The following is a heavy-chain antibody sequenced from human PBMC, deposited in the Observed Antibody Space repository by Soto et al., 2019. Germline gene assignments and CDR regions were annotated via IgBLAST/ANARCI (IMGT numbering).Heavy chain of an antibody. CDR1: GGSISGSY. CDR2: VYYTGST. J-gene: IGHJ4*02. CDR3: ARSVAVPGAHIDY. V-gene: IGHV4-59*01. D-gene: IGHD6-19*01. Sequence: PSETLSLTCSVSGGSISGSYWSWIRQSPGKGLEWLGYVYYTGSTNYSPSLRSRVSISVDTSKNEFSLRLSSVTAADTAVYFCARSVAVPGAHIDYWGQGTPVPVSS.